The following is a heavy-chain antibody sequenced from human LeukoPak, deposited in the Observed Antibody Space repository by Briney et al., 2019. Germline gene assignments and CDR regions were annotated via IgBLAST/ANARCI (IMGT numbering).Heavy chain of an antibody. CDR2: INPSGGST. D-gene: IGHD3-3*01. Sequence: ASVKVSCKASGYTFTRYYMYWVRQAPGQGLEWMGIINPSGGSTSYAQKFQGRVTMTRDTSTSTVYMEVSSLRSEDTAVYYCAREVPANDFWSGSLGLRGMDVWGQGTTVTVSS. CDR3: AREVPANDFWSGSLGLRGMDV. CDR1: GYTFTRYY. V-gene: IGHV1-46*01. J-gene: IGHJ6*02.